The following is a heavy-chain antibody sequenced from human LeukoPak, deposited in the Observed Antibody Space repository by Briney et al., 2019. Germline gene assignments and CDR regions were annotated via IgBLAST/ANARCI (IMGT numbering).Heavy chain of an antibody. CDR3: ASGIYSSGPVFDY. Sequence: PGESLKISCKGSGYSFTSYWIGWVRQMPGKGLEWMGIIYPGDSDTRYSPPFQGQVTISADKSISTAYLQWSSLKASDTAMYYCASGIYSSGPVFDYWGQGTLVTVSS. J-gene: IGHJ4*02. V-gene: IGHV5-51*01. CDR2: IYPGDSDT. CDR1: GYSFTSYW. D-gene: IGHD6-19*01.